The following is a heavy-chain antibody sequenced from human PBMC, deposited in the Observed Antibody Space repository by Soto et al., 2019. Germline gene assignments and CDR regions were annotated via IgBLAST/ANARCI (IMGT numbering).Heavy chain of an antibody. CDR2: IYDSGST. Sequence: SETRAGKWSVSGGSISNYYWSWIRQHPGKGLEWIGYIYDSGSTNYNPSLKSRVTISRDNSKNTLYLQMNSLRAEDTAVYYCAKPRQITSLLLSAFDFWGQGTLATGSS. D-gene: IGHD2-15*01. CDR1: GGSISNYY. J-gene: IGHJ4*02. CDR3: AKPRQITSLLLSAFDF. V-gene: IGHV4-59*01.